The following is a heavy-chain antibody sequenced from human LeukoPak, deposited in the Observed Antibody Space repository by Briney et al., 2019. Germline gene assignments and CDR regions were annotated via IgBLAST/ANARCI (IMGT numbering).Heavy chain of an antibody. J-gene: IGHJ6*02. CDR1: GGSISSGDYY. CDR2: IYYSGST. CDR3: ASGYGSGSLSWYGMDV. Sequence: PSQTLSLTCTVSGGSISSGDYYWSWIRQPPGKGLEWIGYIYYSGSTYYNPSPKSRVTISVDTSKNQFSLKLSSVTAADTAVYYCASGYGSGSLSWYGMDVWGQGTTVTVSS. V-gene: IGHV4-30-4*01. D-gene: IGHD3-10*01.